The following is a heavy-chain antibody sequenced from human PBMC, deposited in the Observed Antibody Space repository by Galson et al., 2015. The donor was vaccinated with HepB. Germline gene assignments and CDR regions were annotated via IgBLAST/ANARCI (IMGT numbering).Heavy chain of an antibody. Sequence: QSGAEVKEPGESLKISCKASGYSFPDYWIGWVRQMPGKGLEWMGILYPGDSDTRYSPSFQGQVTISADKSIGTAYLQWSSLKASDTAMHYCARLGRDGYRTGDYWGQGTLVTVSS. V-gene: IGHV5-51*01. CDR2: LYPGDSDT. CDR3: ARLGRDGYRTGDY. CDR1: GYSFPDYW. J-gene: IGHJ4*02. D-gene: IGHD5-24*01.